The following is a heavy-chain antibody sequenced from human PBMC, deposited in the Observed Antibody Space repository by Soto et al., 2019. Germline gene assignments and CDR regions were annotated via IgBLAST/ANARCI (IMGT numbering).Heavy chain of an antibody. Sequence: GGSLRLSCAASGFTFSSYAMHWVRQAPGKGLEWVAVISYDGSNKYYADSVKGRFTISRDNSKNALYLQMNSLRAEDTAVYYCARDVLAGSPYYYYYYGMDVWGQGTTVTVSS. CDR3: ARDVLAGSPYYYYYYGMDV. V-gene: IGHV3-30-3*01. D-gene: IGHD1-26*01. CDR1: GFTFSSYA. J-gene: IGHJ6*02. CDR2: ISYDGSNK.